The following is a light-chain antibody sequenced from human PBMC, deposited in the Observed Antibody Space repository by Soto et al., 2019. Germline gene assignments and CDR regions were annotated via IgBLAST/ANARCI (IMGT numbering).Light chain of an antibody. J-gene: IGLJ2*01. CDR1: SSDVGGYNY. CDR2: EVS. CDR3: SSYTSSSTLV. V-gene: IGLV2-14*01. Sequence: QSALTQPASVSGSPGQSITISCTGTSSDVGGYNYVSWYQHHPGKAPKVMIYEVSNRPSGISNRFSGSKAGNTASLTISGLQAEDEADYYCSSYTSSSTLVFGGGTQLT.